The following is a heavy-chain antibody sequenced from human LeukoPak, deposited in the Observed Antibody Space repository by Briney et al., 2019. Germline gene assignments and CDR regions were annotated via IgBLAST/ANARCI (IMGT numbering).Heavy chain of an antibody. D-gene: IGHD6-19*01. CDR2: IYHSGRT. J-gene: IGHJ4*02. V-gene: IGHV4-38-2*02. CDR1: GYSISSGYY. CDR3: ARYSSGHFDY. Sequence: SETLSLTCTVSGYSISSGYYWGWIRQPPGKGLEWIGSIYHSGRTFYNPSLKSRVTISVDTSKNQFSLKLTSLTAADPAVYYCARYSSGHFDYWGQGTLVTVSS.